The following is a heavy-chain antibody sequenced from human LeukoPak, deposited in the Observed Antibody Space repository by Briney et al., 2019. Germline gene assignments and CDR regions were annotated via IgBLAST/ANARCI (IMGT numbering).Heavy chain of an antibody. Sequence: SVKVSCKASGYTFTSYCFTWVRQAPGQGLEWMGRIIPILGTANNAQNFQGRVTITTDESTSTAYLEVSSLSSEDTAVYYCARGDGRSSPFDYWGQGTLVTVSS. J-gene: IGHJ4*02. D-gene: IGHD6-13*01. V-gene: IGHV1-69*05. CDR2: IIPILGTA. CDR1: GYTFTSYC. CDR3: ARGDGRSSPFDY.